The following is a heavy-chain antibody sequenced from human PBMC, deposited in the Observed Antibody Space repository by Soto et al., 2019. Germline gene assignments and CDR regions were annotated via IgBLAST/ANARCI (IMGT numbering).Heavy chain of an antibody. Sequence: ASVKVSCKASGGTFSNYAISWVRQAPGQGLEWMGVIIPIFGTANNPQKFQGRVTITADESTSTAYMELSSLRSEDTAVYYCARDSSLDRDIVVVPAAMQGGYYYYGMDVWGQGTTVTVSS. CDR2: IIPIFGTA. J-gene: IGHJ6*02. V-gene: IGHV1-69*13. CDR1: GGTFSNYA. CDR3: ARDSSLDRDIVVVPAAMQGGYYYYGMDV. D-gene: IGHD2-2*01.